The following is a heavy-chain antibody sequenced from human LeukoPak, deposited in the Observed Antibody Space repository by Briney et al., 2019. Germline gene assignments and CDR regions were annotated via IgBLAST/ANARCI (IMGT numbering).Heavy chain of an antibody. D-gene: IGHD2-2*01. V-gene: IGHV4-34*01. Sequence: PSETLSLTCAVYGGSFSGYYWSWIRQPPGKGLEWIGEINHSGSTNYNPSLKSRVTISVDTSKNQFSLKLSSVTAADTAVYYCARDLITYCSSTSCYRFDPWGQGTLVTVSS. CDR2: INHSGST. CDR1: GGSFSGYY. J-gene: IGHJ5*02. CDR3: ARDLITYCSSTSCYRFDP.